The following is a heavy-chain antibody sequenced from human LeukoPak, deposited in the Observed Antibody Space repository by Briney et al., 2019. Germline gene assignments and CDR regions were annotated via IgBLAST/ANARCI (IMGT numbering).Heavy chain of an antibody. J-gene: IGHJ3*02. CDR3: AKPYRSLNNAFDI. Sequence: GGSLRLSCAPSGFTFSDYAMHWVRQAPGKGLEWVAVISYDGSDEDYADSVRGRFAISRDNSKNALFLQMNSLRAEDTALYYCAKPYRSLNNAFDIWGQGTMVTVSS. D-gene: IGHD6-13*01. CDR1: GFTFSDYA. V-gene: IGHV3-30*09. CDR2: ISYDGSDE.